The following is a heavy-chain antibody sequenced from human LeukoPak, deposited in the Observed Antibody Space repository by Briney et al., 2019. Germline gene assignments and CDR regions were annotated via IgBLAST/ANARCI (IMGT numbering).Heavy chain of an antibody. CDR1: GGSLSGYF. CDR2: INDSGSI. Sequence: PSETLSLTCAVYGGSLSGYFWSWIRQPPGKGLEWIGEINDSGSIHYNPSFKGRLTISVDTSKNQFSLELSSVTAADTAVYYCARGKGYSDYIAWFDPWGQGTLVTVSS. V-gene: IGHV4-34*01. J-gene: IGHJ5*02. D-gene: IGHD4-11*01. CDR3: ARGKGYSDYIAWFDP.